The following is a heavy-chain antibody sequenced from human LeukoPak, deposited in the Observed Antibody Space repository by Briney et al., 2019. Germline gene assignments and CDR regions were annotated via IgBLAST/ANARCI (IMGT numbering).Heavy chain of an antibody. CDR3: ARVGDGLNDCFDI. D-gene: IGHD5-24*01. J-gene: IGHJ3*02. CDR2: INPNTGGT. CDR1: GYTFTGYY. V-gene: IGHV1-2*06. Sequence: ASVKVSCKASGYTFTGYYMNWVRQAPGQGLELMGRINPNTGGTNYAQNFQGSVTMTRDTSITTVYMELSRLRSDDTAVYYCARVGDGLNDCFDIWGQGTMVTVSS.